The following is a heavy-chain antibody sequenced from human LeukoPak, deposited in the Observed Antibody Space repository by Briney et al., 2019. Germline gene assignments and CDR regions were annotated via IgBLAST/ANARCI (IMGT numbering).Heavy chain of an antibody. D-gene: IGHD5-24*01. J-gene: IGHJ4*02. CDR1: GFRFSDYG. CDR3: AKGDDIGKHPTRAYYFDT. V-gene: IGHV3-33*03. Sequence: PGKSLRLSCVASGFRFSDYGMHWVRQAPGKGLEWVAVIWDDGRHKYYTDSVQGRFTISRDNSKNTLDLQMDNLRVDDTAVYYCAKGDDIGKHPTRAYYFDTWGQGTLVTVSS. CDR2: IWDDGRHK.